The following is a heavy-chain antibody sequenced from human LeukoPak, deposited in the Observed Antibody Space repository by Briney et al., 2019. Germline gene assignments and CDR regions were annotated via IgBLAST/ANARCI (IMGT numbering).Heavy chain of an antibody. CDR3: AIKSSIAASKN. CDR1: GFTFSSYS. CDR2: ISSSSSYI. Sequence: GGSLRLSCAASGFTFSSYSMDWVRQAPGKGLEWVSSISSSSSYIYYADSVKGRFTISRDNGKNSLYLQMNSLRAEDTAVYYCAIKSSIAASKNWGQGTLVTVSS. J-gene: IGHJ4*01. V-gene: IGHV3-21*01. D-gene: IGHD6-25*01.